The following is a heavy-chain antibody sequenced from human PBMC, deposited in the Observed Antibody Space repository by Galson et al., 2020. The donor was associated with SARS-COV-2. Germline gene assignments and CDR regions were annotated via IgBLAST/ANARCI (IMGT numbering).Heavy chain of an antibody. CDR2: ISSSGSPI. CDR1: GFTFNDYY. CDR3: ARDSTEMATGLYYYGMDV. Sequence: GGSLRLSCAASGFTFNDYYMSWIPHAPGKGLEWVSYISSSGSPIYYADSVKGRFTISRDNAKNSLYLQMNSLRAEDTAVYYCARDSTEMATGLYYYGMDVWGQGTTVTVSS. V-gene: IGHV3-11*01. J-gene: IGHJ6*02. D-gene: IGHD5-12*01.